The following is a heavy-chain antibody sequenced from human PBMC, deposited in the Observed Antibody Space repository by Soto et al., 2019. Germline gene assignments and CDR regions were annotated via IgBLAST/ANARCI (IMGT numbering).Heavy chain of an antibody. J-gene: IGHJ4*02. CDR3: ATQNMGATTSNFDY. CDR1: GGTFSSYA. Sequence: RASVKVSCKASGGTFSSYAISWVRQAPGQGLEWMGGIIPIFGTANYAQKFQGRVTITADESTSTAYMELSSLRSEDTAVYYCATQNMGATTSNFDYWGQGTLVTVSS. D-gene: IGHD1-26*01. V-gene: IGHV1-69*13. CDR2: IIPIFGTA.